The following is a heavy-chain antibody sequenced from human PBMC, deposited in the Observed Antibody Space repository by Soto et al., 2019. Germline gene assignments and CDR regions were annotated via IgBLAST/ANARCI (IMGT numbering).Heavy chain of an antibody. V-gene: IGHV1-69*13. J-gene: IGHJ6*02. CDR1: GGTFRNYA. CDR2: IIPMFETV. Sequence: GSSVKVSCKASGGTFRNYAISWVRQAPGQGLEWMGGIIPMFETVKYLQRFQGRVTITAYESTTTAHMELSSLRSEDTAVYYCARGWDYYFGMDVWGQGTTVTVSS. D-gene: IGHD1-26*01. CDR3: ARGWDYYFGMDV.